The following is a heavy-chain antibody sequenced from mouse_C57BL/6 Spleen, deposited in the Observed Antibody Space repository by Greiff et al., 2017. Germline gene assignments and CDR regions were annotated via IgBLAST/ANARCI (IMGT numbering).Heavy chain of an antibody. Sequence: EVMLVESGGGLVKPGGSLKLSCAASGFTFSDYGMHWVRQAPEQGLEWVAYISSGSSTISYAATVKGRFTISRDNAKNTLFLQMTSLRSEDTAMXYCARRSSYYFDYWGQGTTLTVSS. CDR2: ISSGSSTI. J-gene: IGHJ2*01. V-gene: IGHV5-17*01. CDR3: ARRSSYYFDY. CDR1: GFTFSDYG. D-gene: IGHD1-1*01.